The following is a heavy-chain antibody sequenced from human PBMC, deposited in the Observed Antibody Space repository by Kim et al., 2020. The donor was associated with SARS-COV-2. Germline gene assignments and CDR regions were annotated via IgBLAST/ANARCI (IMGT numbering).Heavy chain of an antibody. D-gene: IGHD2-2*01. J-gene: IGHJ6*02. V-gene: IGHV3-30*04. CDR1: GFTFSSYA. CDR3: ARGLNLPAAIYPYYYYGMDV. Sequence: GGSLRLSCAASGFTFSSYAMHWVRQAPGKGLEWVAVISYDGSNKYYADSVKGRFTISRDNSKNTLYLQMNSLRAEDTAVYYCARGLNLPAAIYPYYYYGMDVWGQGTTVTVSS. CDR2: ISYDGSNK.